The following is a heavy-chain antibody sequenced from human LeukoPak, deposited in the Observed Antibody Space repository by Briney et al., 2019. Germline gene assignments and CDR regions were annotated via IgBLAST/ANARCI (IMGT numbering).Heavy chain of an antibody. CDR3: TTGGGNGNYAFDI. CDR2: IKSKSDGGTT. J-gene: IGHJ3*02. V-gene: IGHV3-15*01. D-gene: IGHD1-7*01. Sequence: GGSLRLSCAASGFTFSSAWVSWVRQVPGKGLEWVGRIKSKSDGGTTDYAAPVKGRFTISRDDSKNTLYLQMNSLKTEDTAVYYCTTGGGNGNYAFDIWGQGTMVTVSS. CDR1: GFTFSSAW.